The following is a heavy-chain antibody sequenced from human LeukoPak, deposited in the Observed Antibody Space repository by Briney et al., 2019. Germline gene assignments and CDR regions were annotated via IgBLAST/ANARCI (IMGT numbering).Heavy chain of an antibody. CDR1: GYTLTELS. V-gene: IGHV1-24*01. Sequence: ASVKVSCKVSGYTLTELSMHWVRQAPGKGLEWMGGFDPEDGETIYAQKFQGRVTMTEDTSTDTAYMELSSLRSEDTAVYYCATRRRYSGYDPNDYWGQGTLVTVSP. D-gene: IGHD5-12*01. J-gene: IGHJ4*02. CDR2: FDPEDGET. CDR3: ATRRRYSGYDPNDY.